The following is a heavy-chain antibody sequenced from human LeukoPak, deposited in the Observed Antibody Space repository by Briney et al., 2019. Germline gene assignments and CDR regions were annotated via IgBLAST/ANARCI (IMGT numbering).Heavy chain of an antibody. CDR2: T. Sequence: TYYADSVKGRFTISRDNSKNTLYLQMNSLRAEDTAVYYCAKDPPYYDFWSGYWKGFRYFDYWGQGTLVTVSS. V-gene: IGHV3-23*01. CDR3: AKDPPYYDFWSGYWKGFRYFDY. D-gene: IGHD3-3*01. J-gene: IGHJ4*02.